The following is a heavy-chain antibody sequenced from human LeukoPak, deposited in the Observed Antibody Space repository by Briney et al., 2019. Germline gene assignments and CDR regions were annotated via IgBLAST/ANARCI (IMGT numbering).Heavy chain of an antibody. J-gene: IGHJ6*02. Sequence: GGSLRLSCAASGFTFSSYEMNWVRQAPGKGLEWVSYIIGTGSTIYYADSVKGRFTISRDNDKNSLYLQMNSLRAEDTAVYYCARVGRYSNYVSYYDYGMDVWGQGTTVRVSS. V-gene: IGHV3-48*03. CDR2: IIGTGSTI. CDR1: GFTFSSYE. CDR3: ARVGRYSNYVSYYDYGMDV. D-gene: IGHD4-11*01.